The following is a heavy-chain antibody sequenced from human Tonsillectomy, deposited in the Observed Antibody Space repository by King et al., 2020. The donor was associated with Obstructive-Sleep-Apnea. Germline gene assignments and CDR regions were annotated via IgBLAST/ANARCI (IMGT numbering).Heavy chain of an antibody. J-gene: IGHJ4*02. CDR1: GGSISSYY. V-gene: IGHV4-59*08. CDR3: ARHSGYSSSWLFDY. CDR2: IYYSGST. D-gene: IGHD6-13*01. Sequence: QVQLQESGPGLVKPSETLSLTCTVSGGSISSYYWSWIRQPPGKGLEWIGYIYYSGSTNYNPSLKSRVTISVDTSKNQFSLKLSSVTAADTAVYYCARHSGYSSSWLFDYWGQGTLVTVSS.